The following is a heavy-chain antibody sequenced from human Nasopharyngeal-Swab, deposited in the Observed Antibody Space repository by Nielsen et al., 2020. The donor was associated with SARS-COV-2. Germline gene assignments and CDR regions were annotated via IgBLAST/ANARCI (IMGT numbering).Heavy chain of an antibody. Sequence: SETLSLTCTVSGGSISGYYWSWTRQPPGKGLEWIGYIYHSGSSNYNPSLKSRVTISVDTSKNPFSLKLSSVTAADTAVYYCARGTRTVFDPWGQGTLVTVSS. CDR3: ARGTRTVFDP. J-gene: IGHJ5*02. V-gene: IGHV4-59*12. D-gene: IGHD4-17*01. CDR2: IYHSGSS. CDR1: GGSISGYY.